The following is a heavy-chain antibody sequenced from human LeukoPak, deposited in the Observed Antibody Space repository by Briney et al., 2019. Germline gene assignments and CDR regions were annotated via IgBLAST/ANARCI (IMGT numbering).Heavy chain of an antibody. Sequence: SETLSLTCAVCGGSFNGYYWKWIRQPPAKGLQRIGKINHSRSTNYNPSLKSRVTISVDTSKNQFSLKLSSVTAADTAVYYCARTDPPIQLPAYWGQGTLVTVSS. CDR3: ARTDPPIQLPAY. CDR1: GGSFNGYY. D-gene: IGHD5-18*01. J-gene: IGHJ4*02. V-gene: IGHV4-34*01. CDR2: INHSRST.